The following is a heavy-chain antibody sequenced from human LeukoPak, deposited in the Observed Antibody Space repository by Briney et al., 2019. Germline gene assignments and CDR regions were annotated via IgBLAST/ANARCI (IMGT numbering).Heavy chain of an antibody. D-gene: IGHD3-16*01. Sequence: SETLSLTCAVSGASISGSYWSWIRQPPGKGLEWIGYMYYSGITDSSPSLKSRFTISLDTSKNQFSLRLRSVTAADTAVYYCARHPDSVAGFDSWGQGALVSVSS. CDR3: ARHPDSVAGFDS. J-gene: IGHJ4*02. CDR1: GASISGSY. V-gene: IGHV4-59*08. CDR2: MYYSGIT.